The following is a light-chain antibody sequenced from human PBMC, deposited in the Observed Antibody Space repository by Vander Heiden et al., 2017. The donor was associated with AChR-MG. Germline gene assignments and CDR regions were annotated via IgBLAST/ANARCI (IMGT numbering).Light chain of an antibody. V-gene: IGLV7-46*01. CDR2: NTD. CDR3: VLSYTGAVV. CDR1: VSTGHS. J-gene: IGLJ3*02. Sequence: VSTGHSRCWFQQKPGPAPRTLMFNTDNRHTRTPDLFSGSLLGATAALILSGAQAEEDADEYCVLSYTGAVVFGGGTKLTVL.